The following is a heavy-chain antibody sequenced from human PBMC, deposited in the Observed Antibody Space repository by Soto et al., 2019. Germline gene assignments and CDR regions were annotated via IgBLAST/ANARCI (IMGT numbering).Heavy chain of an antibody. V-gene: IGHV3-21*04. CDR3: AKDLAYSSSWVY. D-gene: IGHD6-6*01. CDR2: ISSTTNYI. J-gene: IGHJ4*02. CDR1: GFTFTGYI. Sequence: GGSLRLSCAASGFTFTGYIRNWVRRAPGKGLEWVSSISSTTNYIYYGDSMKGRFTISRDNAKNSLYLEMNSLRAEDTAVYYCAKDLAYSSSWVYWGQGTLVTVSS.